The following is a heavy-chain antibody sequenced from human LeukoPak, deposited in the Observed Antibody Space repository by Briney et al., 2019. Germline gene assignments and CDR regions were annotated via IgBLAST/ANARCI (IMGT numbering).Heavy chain of an antibody. Sequence: PSETLSLTFTVSGGSISSGDYYWSWIRQPPGKGLEWIGYIYYSGSTYYNPSLKSRVTMSVDTSKNQFSLKLSSVTAADTAVYYCAREPMVRGVRPELYYYYYMDVWGKGTTVTVSS. CDR1: GGSISSGDYY. D-gene: IGHD3-10*01. CDR2: IYYSGST. V-gene: IGHV4-30-4*08. J-gene: IGHJ6*03. CDR3: AREPMVRGVRPELYYYYYMDV.